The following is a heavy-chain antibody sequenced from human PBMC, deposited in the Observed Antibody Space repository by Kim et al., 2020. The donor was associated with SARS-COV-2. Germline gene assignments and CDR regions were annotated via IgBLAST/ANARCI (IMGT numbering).Heavy chain of an antibody. CDR3: ASVDTAMVDGAGDAFDI. CDR1: GYSFTSYW. J-gene: IGHJ3*02. Sequence: GESLKISCKGSGYSFTSYWIGWVRQMPGKGLEWMGIIYPGDSDTRYSPSFQGQVTISADKSISTAYLQWSSLKASDTAMYYCASVDTAMVDGAGDAFDIWGQGTMVTVSS. CDR2: IYPGDSDT. D-gene: IGHD5-18*01. V-gene: IGHV5-51*01.